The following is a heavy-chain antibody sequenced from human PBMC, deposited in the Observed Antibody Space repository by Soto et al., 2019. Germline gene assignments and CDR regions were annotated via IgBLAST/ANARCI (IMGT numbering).Heavy chain of an antibody. V-gene: IGHV4-31*03. D-gene: IGHD2-2*01. J-gene: IGHJ5*02. CDR1: GGSISSGGYY. CDR3: ARDLGDPYCSSTSCYNWFDP. Sequence: KTSETLSLTCTVSGGSISSGGYYWSWIRQHPGKGLEWIGYIYYSGSTYYNPSLKSRVTISVDTSKNQFSLKLSSVTAADTAVYYCARDLGDPYCSSTSCYNWFDPWGQGTLVTVSS. CDR2: IYYSGST.